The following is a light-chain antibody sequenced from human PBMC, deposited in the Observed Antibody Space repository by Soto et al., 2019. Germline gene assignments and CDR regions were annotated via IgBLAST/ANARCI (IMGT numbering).Light chain of an antibody. J-gene: IGKJ1*01. CDR3: QQRSNWPPWT. CDR1: QSVNTY. V-gene: IGKV3-11*01. CDR2: DAS. Sequence: EIVLTQSPGTLSVSPGERATLSCRASQSVNTYLAWYQQKPGQAPRLLIYDASNRATGIPARFSGSGSGTDFTLTISSLEPEDFADYYCQQRSNWPPWTFGQGTKVDIK.